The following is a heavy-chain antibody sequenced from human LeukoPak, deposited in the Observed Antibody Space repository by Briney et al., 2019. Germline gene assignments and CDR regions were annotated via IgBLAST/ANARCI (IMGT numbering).Heavy chain of an antibody. D-gene: IGHD1-26*01. CDR3: AREVEWELLPYYFDY. CDR2: IYHSGST. CDR1: GYSINSGYY. V-gene: IGHV4-38-2*02. Sequence: SETLSLTCAVSGYSINSGYYWGWIRQPPGKGLEWIGSIYHSGSTYYNPSLKSRVTISVDTSKNQFSLKLSSVTAADTAVYYCAREVEWELLPYYFDYWGQGTLVTVSS. J-gene: IGHJ4*02.